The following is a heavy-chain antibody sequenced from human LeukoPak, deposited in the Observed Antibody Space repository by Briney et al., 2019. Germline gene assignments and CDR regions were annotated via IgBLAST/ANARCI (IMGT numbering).Heavy chain of an antibody. CDR1: GDTFSSYA. CDR3: ARDYGSGSYPPFWGYFDY. D-gene: IGHD3-10*01. V-gene: IGHV1-69*05. Sequence: SVKASCKASGDTFSSYAISWVRHAPGQGLEWVGGIIPIFGTANYAQKFQGRVTITTDESTSTAYMELSSLRSEDTAVYYCARDYGSGSYPPFWGYFDYWGEGTMVTVCS. CDR2: IIPIFGTA. J-gene: IGHJ4*02.